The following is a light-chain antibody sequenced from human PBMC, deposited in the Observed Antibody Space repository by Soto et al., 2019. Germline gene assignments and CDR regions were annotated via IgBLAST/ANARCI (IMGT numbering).Light chain of an antibody. CDR1: QSVXIF. CDR2: DAS. CDR3: QQCYSSTWT. V-gene: IGKV1-39*01. Sequence: DVRVTQSASSLSASEGDSVTITCRASQSVXIFLNWYQPKPGKAPNLLXYDASSLRTGVPSSLSGSGSGTGFTLTISRRQPEDCEMYYCQQCYSSTWTFGQGTMVDI. J-gene: IGKJ1*01.